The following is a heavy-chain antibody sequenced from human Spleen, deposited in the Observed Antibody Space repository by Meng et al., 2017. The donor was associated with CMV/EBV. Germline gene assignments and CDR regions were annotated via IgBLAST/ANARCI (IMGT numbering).Heavy chain of an antibody. CDR3: AIDRRMIAARPRDYSYGMDV. CDR2: ISPYNGNT. V-gene: IGHV1-18*01. Sequence: GESLKISCKASGYTFASFGISWVRQAPGQGLEWMGWISPYNGNTNYAQKVQGRVTMTTDTSTRTAYMELRSLRSDDTAVYFCAIDRRMIAARPRDYSYGMDVWGQGTTVTVSS. CDR1: GYTFASFG. J-gene: IGHJ6*02. D-gene: IGHD6-6*01.